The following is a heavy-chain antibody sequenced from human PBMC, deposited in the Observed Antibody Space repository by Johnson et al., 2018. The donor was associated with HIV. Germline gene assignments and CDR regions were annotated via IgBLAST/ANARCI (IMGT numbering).Heavy chain of an antibody. CDR2: IWDDGSKK. J-gene: IGHJ3*02. D-gene: IGHD4-17*01. CDR1: GFIFSDYA. CDR3: AKDEEGDYGDLGAFNI. Sequence: QVQLVESGGGVVQPGRSLRLSCAASGFIFSDYAMHWVRQAPGKGLEWVAVIWDDGSKKYYVDSVKGRFTISRDNSKNTLYLQMNSLRAEDTAIYYCAKDEEGDYGDLGAFNIWGQGTMVTVSS. V-gene: IGHV3-33*06.